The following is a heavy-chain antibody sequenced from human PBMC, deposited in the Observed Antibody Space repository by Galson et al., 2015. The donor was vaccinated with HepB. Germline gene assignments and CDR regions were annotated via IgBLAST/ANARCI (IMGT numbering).Heavy chain of an antibody. Sequence: SVKASCKASGYTFTTHAMHWVRQVPGQGLEWMGWINAGNGNTKYSQEFQGRVTITRDTSASTAHMELTSLTSEDTAVYYCARDRRYYEILSGYFGYYYYGMDVWGQGTTVTVSS. CDR3: ARDRRYYEILSGYFGYYYYGMDV. CDR2: INAGNGNT. CDR1: GYTFTTHA. V-gene: IGHV1-3*01. D-gene: IGHD3-9*01. J-gene: IGHJ6*02.